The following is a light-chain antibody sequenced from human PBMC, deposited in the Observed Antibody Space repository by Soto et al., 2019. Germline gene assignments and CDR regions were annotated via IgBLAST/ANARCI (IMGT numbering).Light chain of an antibody. CDR1: QSVSSR. CDR2: GAS. Sequence: PGERATLSCRASQSVSSRLAWYQQKPGQAPRLLISGASSRATGIPDRFSGSGSGTDFTLAISRVEPEDFAVYFCQQYADSPITFGQGTRLEIK. V-gene: IGKV3-20*01. CDR3: QQYADSPIT. J-gene: IGKJ5*01.